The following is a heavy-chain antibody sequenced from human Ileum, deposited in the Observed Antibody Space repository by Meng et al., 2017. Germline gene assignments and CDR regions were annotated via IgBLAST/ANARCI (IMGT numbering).Heavy chain of an antibody. Sequence: QLQLQGSGPGLVKPSETLSLTSIVSGDSVSSSSYFWVRMRQPPGKGLEYIGGITYTGNSFFNPSLNPSLKTRLSTSFDTSKNQFSLKVNAVIAADTAVYYCAAQHTSSGGGYGWFDPWGQGILVTVSS. CDR3: AAQHTSSGGGYGWFDP. CDR2: ITYTGNS. J-gene: IGHJ5*02. D-gene: IGHD6-13*01. V-gene: IGHV4-39*01. CDR1: GDSVSSSSYF.